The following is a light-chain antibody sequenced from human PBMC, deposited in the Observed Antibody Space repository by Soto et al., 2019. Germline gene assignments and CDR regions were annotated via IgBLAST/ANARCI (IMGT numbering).Light chain of an antibody. CDR3: QQYNSYPWT. CDR2: KAS. Sequence: DIQMTQSPSTLSASVGDRVTITCRASQSISSWLAWYQQKPGKAPKALICKASSLESGVPSRFSGSGSGTEFTLTISSLQPDDFATYYCQQYNSYPWTFGQGTKVEIE. V-gene: IGKV1-5*03. CDR1: QSISSW. J-gene: IGKJ1*01.